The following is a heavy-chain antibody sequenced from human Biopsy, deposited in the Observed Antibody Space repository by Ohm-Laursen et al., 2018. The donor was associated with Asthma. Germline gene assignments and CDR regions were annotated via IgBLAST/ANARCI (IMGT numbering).Heavy chain of an antibody. Sequence: TLSLTCTVSYGSITSGGYYWTWIRQHPGKGLEWIGFIYYGGSTYYNPSLKSRVSIPIDTSKNQFSLKLSSVTAADTAVYYCARAQDYYDSRGYYRSFDYWGQGTLVTVSS. CDR1: YGSITSGGYY. V-gene: IGHV4-31*03. J-gene: IGHJ4*02. D-gene: IGHD3-22*01. CDR3: ARAQDYYDSRGYYRSFDY. CDR2: IYYGGST.